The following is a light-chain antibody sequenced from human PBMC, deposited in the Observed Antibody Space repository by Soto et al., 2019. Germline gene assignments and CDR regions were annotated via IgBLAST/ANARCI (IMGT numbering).Light chain of an antibody. Sequence: QSVLTQPPSASGTPGQRVSISCSGSTSNIGSNSVNWYQQLPGAAPKLLIYNLNQRPSGVPDRFSGSKSVTSASLAINGLQSEDEADYYCATWDDSLNAYVFGTGTKVNVL. CDR1: TSNIGSNS. CDR2: NLN. J-gene: IGLJ1*01. CDR3: ATWDDSLNAYV. V-gene: IGLV1-44*01.